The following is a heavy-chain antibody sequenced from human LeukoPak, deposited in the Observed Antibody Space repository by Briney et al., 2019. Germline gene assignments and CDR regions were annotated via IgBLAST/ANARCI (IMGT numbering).Heavy chain of an antibody. Sequence: GGSLRLSCAASGFTFSNYWMHWVRQAPGKGLVWVSRINSDGSSAIYADSVKGRFTMSRDNAKNTLYLHMNSLRAEDTAVYYCARRGTGPFDYWSQGTLVTVSS. CDR1: GFTFSNYW. V-gene: IGHV3-74*01. D-gene: IGHD1-1*01. J-gene: IGHJ4*02. CDR2: INSDGSSA. CDR3: ARRGTGPFDY.